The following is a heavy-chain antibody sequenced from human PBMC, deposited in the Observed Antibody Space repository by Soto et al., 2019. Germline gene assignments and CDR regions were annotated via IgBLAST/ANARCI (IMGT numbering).Heavy chain of an antibody. CDR2: ISSISNTI. D-gene: IGHD2-15*01. CDR1: GFTFSTYS. Sequence: EVQLVESGGGLVQPGGSLRLSCAASGFTFSTYSMSWVRQAPGKGLEWVPYISSISNTIYYADSVKGRFTISIDNAKYSRYLHMNSLSAEDTAVYYCARDRGCSGGICYRDLGYWGQGTLVTVSS. J-gene: IGHJ4*02. CDR3: ARDRGCSGGICYRDLGY. V-gene: IGHV3-48*01.